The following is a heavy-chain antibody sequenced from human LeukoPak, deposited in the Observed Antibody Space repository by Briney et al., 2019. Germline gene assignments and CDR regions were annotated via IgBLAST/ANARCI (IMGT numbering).Heavy chain of an antibody. V-gene: IGHV3-30-3*01. Sequence: GRSLRLSCAASGFTFSSYAMHWVRQAPGKGLEWVAVISYDGSNKYYADSVKGRFTISRDNSKNTLYLQMNSLRAEDTAVYYCLASDYWGRGTLVTVSS. CDR2: ISYDGSNK. D-gene: IGHD3-3*02. CDR1: GFTFSSYA. CDR3: LASDY. J-gene: IGHJ4*02.